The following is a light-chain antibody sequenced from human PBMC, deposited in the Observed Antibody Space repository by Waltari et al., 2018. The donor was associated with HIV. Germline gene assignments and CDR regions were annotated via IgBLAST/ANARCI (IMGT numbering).Light chain of an antibody. J-gene: IGLJ2*01. Sequence: QSVLTQPPSASGTPGQRVTISCSGSSSTLGSNYVYWYQQLPGTAPKRLIYMSDQRPSGVPDRFSESKSGTSASLAISGLRSEDEAEYYCAAWDDSLSATVFGGGTKLTVL. CDR1: SSTLGSNY. V-gene: IGLV1-47*01. CDR3: AAWDDSLSATV. CDR2: MSD.